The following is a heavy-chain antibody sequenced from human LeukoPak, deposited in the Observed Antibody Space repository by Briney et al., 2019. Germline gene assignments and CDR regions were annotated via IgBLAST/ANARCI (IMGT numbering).Heavy chain of an antibody. CDR1: GFTVITTY. CDR2: LYSDGNT. J-gene: IGHJ4*02. V-gene: IGHV3-53*01. CDR3: ARGVEPLAANTLAY. Sequence: GGSLRLSCAASGFTVITTYMTWVRQAPGKGLEWVSVLYSDGNTKYADSVQGRFTISRDNSKNTLYLEMNSLSPDDTAVYYCARGVEPLAANTLAYWGQGTLVTVSS. D-gene: IGHD1-14*01.